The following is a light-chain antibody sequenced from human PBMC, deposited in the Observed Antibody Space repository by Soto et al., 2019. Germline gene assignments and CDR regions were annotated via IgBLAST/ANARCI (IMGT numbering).Light chain of an antibody. Sequence: VLTQSPATLSLSPGERSTLSCRASQSIHTSLAWYQQKSGKPPRLVIYDSTLRANGVPDRFGGSRSGTEFTLTINSLEPEDFAVYYCQQRNVWPPITFGQGTRLEL. J-gene: IGKJ5*01. CDR3: QQRNVWPPIT. V-gene: IGKV3-11*01. CDR1: QSIHTS. CDR2: DST.